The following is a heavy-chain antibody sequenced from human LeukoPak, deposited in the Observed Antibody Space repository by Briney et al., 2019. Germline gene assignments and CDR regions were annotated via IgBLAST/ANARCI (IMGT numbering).Heavy chain of an antibody. Sequence: ASVKVSCKASGYTFTGYYMHWVRQAPGQGLEWMGRINPNSGGTNYAQKFQGRVTMTRDTSISTAYMGLSRLRSDDTAVYYCARGTMIVVVRDWFDPWGQGTLVTVSS. CDR1: GYTFTGYY. CDR2: INPNSGGT. J-gene: IGHJ5*02. V-gene: IGHV1-2*06. CDR3: ARGTMIVVVRDWFDP. D-gene: IGHD3-22*01.